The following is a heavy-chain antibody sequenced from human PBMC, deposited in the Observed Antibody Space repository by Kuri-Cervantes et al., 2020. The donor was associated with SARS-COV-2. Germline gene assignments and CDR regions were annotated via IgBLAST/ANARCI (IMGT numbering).Heavy chain of an antibody. CDR2: IYYSGGT. CDR3: ARRPDQIYGYFDL. V-gene: IGHV4-31*03. Sequence: SETLSLTCTVSGGSISSGGFYWSWIRQHPGKGLEWIAYIYYSGGTYYNPSLKSRVTISVDTSKNQFSLKLSSVTAADTAVYYCARRPDQIYGYFDLWGRGTLVTVSS. D-gene: IGHD2-2*01. J-gene: IGHJ2*01. CDR1: GGSISSGGFY.